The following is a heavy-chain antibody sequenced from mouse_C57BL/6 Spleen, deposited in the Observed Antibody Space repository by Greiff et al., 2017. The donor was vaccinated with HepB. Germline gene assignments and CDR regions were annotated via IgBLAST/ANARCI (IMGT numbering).Heavy chain of an antibody. J-gene: IGHJ4*01. D-gene: IGHD1-1*01. CDR1: GYTFTSYW. CDR2: IYPGSGST. CDR3: AAVVAYYAMDY. V-gene: IGHV1-55*01. Sequence: QVQLKESGAELVKPGASVKMSCKASGYTFTSYWITWVKQRPGQGLEWIGDIYPGSGSTNYNEKFKSKATLTVDTSSSTAYMQLSSLTSEDSAVYYCAAVVAYYAMDYWGQGTSVTVSS.